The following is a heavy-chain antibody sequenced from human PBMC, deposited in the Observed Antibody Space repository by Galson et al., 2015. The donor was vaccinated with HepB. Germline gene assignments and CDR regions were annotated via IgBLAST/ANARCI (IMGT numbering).Heavy chain of an antibody. Sequence: LSLTCTVSGGSINNYYWSWIRQPPGKGLEWIGYIYYSGSTNYNPSLKSRVTISVDTSNNQFSLKLSSVTAADTAVYYCARVRMVSRPLRYYYYGMDVWGQGTTVTVSS. CDR1: GGSINNYY. CDR2: IYYSGST. J-gene: IGHJ6*02. V-gene: IGHV4-59*01. CDR3: ARVRMVSRPLRYYYYGMDV. D-gene: IGHD2-8*01.